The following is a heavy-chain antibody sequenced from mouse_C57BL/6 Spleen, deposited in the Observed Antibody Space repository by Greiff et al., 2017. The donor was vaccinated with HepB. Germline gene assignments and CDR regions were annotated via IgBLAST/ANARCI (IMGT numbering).Heavy chain of an antibody. V-gene: IGHV2-6-1*01. CDR1: GFSLTSYG. Sequence: VQRVESGPGLVAPSQSLSITCTVSGFSLTSYGVHWVRQPPGKGLEWLVVIWSDGSTTYNSALKSRLSISKDNSKSQVFLKMNSLQTDDTAMYYCARQGGYYGSKYYYAMDYWGQGTSVTVSS. CDR3: ARQGGYYGSKYYYAMDY. J-gene: IGHJ4*01. D-gene: IGHD1-1*01. CDR2: IWSDGST.